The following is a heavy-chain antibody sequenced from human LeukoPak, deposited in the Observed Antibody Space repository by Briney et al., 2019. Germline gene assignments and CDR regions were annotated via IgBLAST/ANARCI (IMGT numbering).Heavy chain of an antibody. CDR2: IYHSGST. Sequence: SETLSLTCTVSGYSISSGYYWGWIRQPPGKGLEWIGSIYHSGSTYYNPSLKSRVTISVDTSKSQFSLKLTSVAAADTAVYYCARDPHGQIRPWGQGTLVTVSS. CDR3: ARDPHGQIRP. CDR1: GYSISSGYY. D-gene: IGHD5-24*01. V-gene: IGHV4-38-2*02. J-gene: IGHJ5*02.